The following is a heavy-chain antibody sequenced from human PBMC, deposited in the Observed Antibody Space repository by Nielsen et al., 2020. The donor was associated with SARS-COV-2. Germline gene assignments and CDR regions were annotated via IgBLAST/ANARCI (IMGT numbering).Heavy chain of an antibody. CDR1: GGSISSYY. CDR3: ARSLYQLRHYNGMDV. Sequence: SETLSLTCTVSGGSISSYYWSWIRQPPGKGLEWIGYIYYSGSTNYNPSLKSRVTISVDTSKNQFSLKLSSVTAADTAVYYCARSLYQLRHYNGMDVWGQGTTVTVSS. CDR2: IYYSGST. D-gene: IGHD2-2*01. V-gene: IGHV4-59*12. J-gene: IGHJ6*02.